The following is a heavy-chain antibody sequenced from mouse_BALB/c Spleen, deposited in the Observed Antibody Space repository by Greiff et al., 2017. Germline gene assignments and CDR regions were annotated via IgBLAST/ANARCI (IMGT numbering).Heavy chain of an antibody. J-gene: IGHJ4*01. D-gene: IGHD3-1*01. CDR1: GYAFSSYW. V-gene: IGHV1-80*01. CDR3: ARGGSSGVYAMDY. CDR2: IYPGDGDT. Sequence: QVTLKVSGAELVRPGSSVKISCKASGYAFSSYWMNWVKQRPGQGLEWIGQIYPGDGDTNYNGKFKGKATLTADKSSSTAYMQLSSLTSEDSAVYFCARGGSSGVYAMDYWGQGTSVTVSS.